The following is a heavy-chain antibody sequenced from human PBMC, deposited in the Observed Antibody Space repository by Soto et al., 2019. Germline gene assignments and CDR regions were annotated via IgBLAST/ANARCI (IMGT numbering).Heavy chain of an antibody. Sequence: PGGSLRLCCAASGFTVSRYGIDGVRQDPGKGLEWVSAISGSGGSTYYADSVKGRFTISRDNSKNTLYLQMNSLRAEDTAVYYCARVADYDFWSGFPRNAFDIWGQGTMVTVSS. D-gene: IGHD3-3*01. CDR1: GFTVSRYG. J-gene: IGHJ3*02. CDR2: ISGSGGST. CDR3: ARVADYDFWSGFPRNAFDI. V-gene: IGHV3-23*01.